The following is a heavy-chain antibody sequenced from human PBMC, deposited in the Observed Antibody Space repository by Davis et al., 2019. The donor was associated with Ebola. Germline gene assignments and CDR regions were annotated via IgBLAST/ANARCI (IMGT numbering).Heavy chain of an antibody. V-gene: IGHV4-34*01. CDR1: GGSFSGYY. Sequence: SETLSLTCAVYGGSFSGYYWTWVRQPPGKGLEWIGEINHSGSTNSNPSLKSRVTISVDTSKNQFSLKLSSVTAADTAVYYCARDLWFRNSGFDYWGQGTLVTVSS. J-gene: IGHJ4*02. D-gene: IGHD3-10*01. CDR2: INHSGST. CDR3: ARDLWFRNSGFDY.